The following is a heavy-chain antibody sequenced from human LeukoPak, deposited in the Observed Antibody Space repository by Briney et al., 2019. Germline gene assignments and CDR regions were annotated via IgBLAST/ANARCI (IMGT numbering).Heavy chain of an antibody. V-gene: IGHV3-11*01. CDR3: ARALLKYGSGNYWDDAFDI. Sequence: GGSLRLSCAASGFTFSDYYMSWIRQAPGKGLEWVSYISSSGSTIYYADSVKGRFTISRDNAKNSLYLQMNSLRAEDTAVYYCARALLKYGSGNYWDDAFDIWGQGTMVTVSS. J-gene: IGHJ3*02. CDR1: GFTFSDYY. CDR2: ISSSGSTI. D-gene: IGHD3-10*01.